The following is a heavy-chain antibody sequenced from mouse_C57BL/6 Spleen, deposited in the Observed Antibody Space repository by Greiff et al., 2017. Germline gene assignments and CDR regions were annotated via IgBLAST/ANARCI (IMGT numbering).Heavy chain of an antibody. CDR3: AKNDGLHVGWAD. V-gene: IGHV2-5*01. CDR2: IWRGGST. J-gene: IGHJ3*01. Sequence: QVQLQQSGPGLVQPSQSLSITCTVSGFSLNSYGVHWVRQSPGKGLEWLGVIWRGGSTDYNAAFMSRLTITQDNPKSQVFFKMNSLQADDTSIYYCAKNDGLHVGWADWGQGTLVTVSA. CDR1: GFSLNSYG. D-gene: IGHD1-1*02.